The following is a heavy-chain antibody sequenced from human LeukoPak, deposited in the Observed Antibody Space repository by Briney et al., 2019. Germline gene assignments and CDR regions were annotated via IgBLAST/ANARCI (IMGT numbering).Heavy chain of an antibody. CDR2: ISSSGSTI. CDR3: ARVAEAGMATTTVYY. J-gene: IGHJ4*02. Sequence: GGSLRLSCAASGFTFSDYYMSWIRQAPGKGLEGVSYISSSGSTIYYADSVKGRFTISRDNAKNSLYLQMNSLRAEDTAAYYCARVAEAGMATTTVYYWGQGTLVTVSS. D-gene: IGHD5-12*01. CDR1: GFTFSDYY. V-gene: IGHV3-11*01.